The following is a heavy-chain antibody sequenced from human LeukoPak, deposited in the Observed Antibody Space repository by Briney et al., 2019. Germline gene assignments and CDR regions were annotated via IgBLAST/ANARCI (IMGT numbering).Heavy chain of an antibody. Sequence: GGSLRLSCAASGLTFDVYAVHWVRQAPGKGLEWVSGITWSNGEIAYADSVKGRFTISRDNAKMYLQMNSLRTEDTAVYYCAKSLRNGSGWASDYWGQGTLVTVSS. J-gene: IGHJ4*02. D-gene: IGHD6-19*01. V-gene: IGHV3-9*01. CDR3: AKSLRNGSGWASDY. CDR2: ITWSNGEI. CDR1: GLTFDVYA.